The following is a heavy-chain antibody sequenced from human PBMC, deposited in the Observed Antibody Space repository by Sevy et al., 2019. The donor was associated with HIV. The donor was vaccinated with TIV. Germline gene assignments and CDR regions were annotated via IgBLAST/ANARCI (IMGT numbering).Heavy chain of an antibody. D-gene: IGHD6-19*01. J-gene: IGHJ4*02. CDR1: GFSLSTRGVG. V-gene: IGHV2-5*01. Sequence: SGPTLVKPTQTLTLTCTFSGFSLSTRGVGVGWIRQPPGKALEWLALIYWNDDKRYSPSLKSRRTITKDTYKNQVVLTMTNRDPVETATDYCADRGGIAGAGPIYFDYWGQGTLVTVSS. CDR3: ADRGGIAGAGPIYFDY. CDR2: IYWNDDK.